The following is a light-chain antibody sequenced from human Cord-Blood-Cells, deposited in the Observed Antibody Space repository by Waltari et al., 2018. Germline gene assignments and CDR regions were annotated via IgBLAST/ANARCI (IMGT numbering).Light chain of an antibody. CDR2: RNN. V-gene: IGLV1-47*01. Sequence: QSVLTQPPSASGTPGQRVTISCSGSSSNIGSNYVYWYQQLPGTAPKPHIYRNNPRPSGVPDRFSGSKSGTSASLAISGLRSEYEADYYCAAWDDSLRVFGGGTKLTVL. CDR1: SSNIGSNY. CDR3: AAWDDSLRV. J-gene: IGLJ2*01.